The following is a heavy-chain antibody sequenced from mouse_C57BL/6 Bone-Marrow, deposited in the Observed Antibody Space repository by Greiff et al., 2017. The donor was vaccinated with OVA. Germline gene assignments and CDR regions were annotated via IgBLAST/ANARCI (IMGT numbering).Heavy chain of an antibody. CDR2: IDPEDGET. CDR3: ARYDYDEGRGFAY. Sequence: VQLQQSGAELVKPGASVKLSCTASGFNIKDYYMHWVKQRTEQGLEWIGRIDPEDGETKSAPKFQGKATITADTSSNTAYLQLSSLTSEDTAVYYCARYDYDEGRGFAYWGQGTLVTVSA. J-gene: IGHJ3*01. CDR1: GFNIKDYY. V-gene: IGHV14-2*01. D-gene: IGHD2-4*01.